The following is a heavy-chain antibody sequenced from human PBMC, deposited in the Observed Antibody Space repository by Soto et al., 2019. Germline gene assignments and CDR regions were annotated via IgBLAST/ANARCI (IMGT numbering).Heavy chain of an antibody. Sequence: GGSLRLSCAASGFTFSSYAMSWVRQAPGKGLEWVSAISGSGGSTYYADSVKGRFTISRDNSKTPLYLQMISMRAEDTDVDYCAKARAEHGSGWFDYWGQGTLVTVSS. J-gene: IGHJ4*02. CDR3: AKARAEHGSGWFDY. V-gene: IGHV3-23*01. CDR1: GFTFSSYA. D-gene: IGHD6-19*01. CDR2: ISGSGGST.